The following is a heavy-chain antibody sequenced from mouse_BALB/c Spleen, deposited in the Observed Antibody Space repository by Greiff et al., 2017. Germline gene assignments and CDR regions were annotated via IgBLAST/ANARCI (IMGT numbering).Heavy chain of an antibody. CDR2: ISSGGSYT. CDR1: GFTFSSYA. Sequence: EVQVVESGGGLVKPGGSLKLSCAASGFTFSSYAMSWVRQSPEKRLEWVAEISSGGSYTYYPDTVTGRFTISRDNAKNTLYLEMSSLRSEDTAMYYCARDRNYGSSFTWGFAYWGQGTLVTVSA. J-gene: IGHJ3*01. V-gene: IGHV5-9-4*01. CDR3: ARDRNYGSSFTWGFAY. D-gene: IGHD1-1*01.